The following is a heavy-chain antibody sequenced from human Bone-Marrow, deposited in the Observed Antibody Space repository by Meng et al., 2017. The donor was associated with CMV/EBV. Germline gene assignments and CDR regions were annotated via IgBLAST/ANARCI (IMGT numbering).Heavy chain of an antibody. J-gene: IGHJ6*02. V-gene: IGHV1-46*01. CDR1: KYTFTTYY. Sequence: ASVKVSCKASKYTFTTYYIHWVRQAPGQGLEWMGIINPNGGTTSCAEKFLGRVTMTSDTSTGTVYMEMSSLRSEDTAVYYCASSAYDFWHGGYSGMVDYNGMDVWGRGPTVPVSS. CDR2: INPNGGTT. D-gene: IGHD3-3*01. CDR3: ASSAYDFWHGGYSGMVDYNGMDV.